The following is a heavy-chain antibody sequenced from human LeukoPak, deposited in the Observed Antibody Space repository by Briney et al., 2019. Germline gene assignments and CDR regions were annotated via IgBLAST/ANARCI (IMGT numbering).Heavy chain of an antibody. J-gene: IGHJ5*02. D-gene: IGHD4-17*01. V-gene: IGHV4-31*03. CDR1: GGSISSGGYY. CDR2: IYYSGST. CDR3: ARHPMTTVTRTPYNWFDP. Sequence: PPETLSLTCTVSGGSISSGGYYWSWIRQHPGKGLEWIGYIYYSGSTYYNPSLKSRVTISVDTSKNQFSLKLSSVTAADTAVYYCARHPMTTVTRTPYNWFDPWGQGTLVTVSS.